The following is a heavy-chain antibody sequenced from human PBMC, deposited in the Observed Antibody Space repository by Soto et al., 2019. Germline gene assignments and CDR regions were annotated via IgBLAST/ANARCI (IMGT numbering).Heavy chain of an antibody. V-gene: IGHV1-46*01. Sequence: ASLKVSCNASGYTFTSYYMHWVRQAPGQGLEWMGIINPSGGSTSYAQKFQGRVTMTRDTSTRTVYMELSSLRSEDTAVYYCARTRTISSRGCYYGMGXWGQGTTVPAS. J-gene: IGHJ6*02. CDR2: INPSGGST. CDR1: GYTFTSYY. D-gene: IGHD3-3*01. CDR3: ARTRTISSRGCYYGMGX.